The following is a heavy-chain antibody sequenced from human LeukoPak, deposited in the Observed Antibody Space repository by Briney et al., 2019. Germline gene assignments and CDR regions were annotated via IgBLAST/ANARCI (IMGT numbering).Heavy chain of an antibody. CDR1: GFTFSSYA. D-gene: IGHD2-15*01. Sequence: PGGSLRLSCAASGFTFSSYAMSWVRQAPGKGLEWVSAISGSGGSTYYADSVNGRFTISRVNSKNTLYLQMNSLRAEDTAVYYCANSAVVVVAATDYYYGMDVWGQGTTVTVSS. CDR3: ANSAVVVVAATDYYYGMDV. V-gene: IGHV3-23*01. J-gene: IGHJ6*02. CDR2: ISGSGGST.